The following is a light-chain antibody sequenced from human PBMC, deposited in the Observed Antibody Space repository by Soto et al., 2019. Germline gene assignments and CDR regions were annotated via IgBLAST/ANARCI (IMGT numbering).Light chain of an antibody. CDR1: SSDVGSSNG. CDR3: SSYTSSSTYV. Sequence: QSVLTQPPSVSGSPGQSVTIACTGTSSDVGSSNGVSWYQQPPGTAPKLMIYDVSNRPSGVPDRFSGSKSGNTASLTISGLQAEDEADYYCSSYTSSSTYVFGTGTKVTVL. V-gene: IGLV2-18*02. J-gene: IGLJ1*01. CDR2: DVS.